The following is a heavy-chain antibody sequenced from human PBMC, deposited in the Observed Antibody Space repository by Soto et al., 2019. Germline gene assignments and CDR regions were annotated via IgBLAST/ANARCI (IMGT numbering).Heavy chain of an antibody. V-gene: IGHV4-59*01. Sequence: SETLSLTCTVSGGSISSYYWSWIRQPPGKGLEWIGYIYYSGSTNYNPSLKSRVTISVDTSKNQFSLKLSSVTAADTAVYYCARGQFCSGGSCYPPPHFDYWGQGTPVTVSS. CDR3: ARGQFCSGGSCYPPPHFDY. CDR1: GGSISSYY. D-gene: IGHD2-15*01. J-gene: IGHJ4*02. CDR2: IYYSGST.